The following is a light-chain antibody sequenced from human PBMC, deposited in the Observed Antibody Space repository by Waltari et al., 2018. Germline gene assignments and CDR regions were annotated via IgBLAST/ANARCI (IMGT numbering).Light chain of an antibody. J-gene: IGLJ2*01. CDR3: SSYASRTSFAI. Sequence: QSALTQPASVSGSPGQSITISCTGTNSDLGSYNLVSWYQQHPGRAPKLVIHEVTKRPSGISARFSGSKSGNMASLTISGLQAEDEADYYCSSYASRTSFAIFGGGTKLTVL. V-gene: IGLV2-23*02. CDR1: NSDLGSYNL. CDR2: EVT.